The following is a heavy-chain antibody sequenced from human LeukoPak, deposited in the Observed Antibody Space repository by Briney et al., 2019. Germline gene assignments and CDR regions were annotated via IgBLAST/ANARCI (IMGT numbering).Heavy chain of an antibody. CDR1: GGSTSSYY. J-gene: IGHJ4*02. D-gene: IGHD6-13*01. Sequence: PSETLSLTCTVSGGSTSSYYWSWIRQPAGKGLEWIGRIYTSGSTNYNPSLKSRVTMSVDTSKNQFSLKLSSVTAADTAVYYCATLDTQAAAVIIGWGQGTLVTVSS. CDR2: IYTSGST. CDR3: ATLDTQAAAVIIG. V-gene: IGHV4-4*07.